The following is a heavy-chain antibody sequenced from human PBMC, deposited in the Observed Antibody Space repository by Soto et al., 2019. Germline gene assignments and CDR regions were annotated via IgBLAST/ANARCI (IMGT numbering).Heavy chain of an antibody. J-gene: IGHJ4*02. CDR2: TYYRSKWYN. CDR1: GDSVSSNSAA. V-gene: IGHV6-1*01. Sequence: PSQTLSLTCAISGDSVSSNSAAWNWIRQSPSRGLEWLGRTYYRSKWYNDYAVSVKSRITINPDTSKNQFSLHLNSVTPEDTAVYYCARETESIAVAGRGLYYFDYWGQGTLVTVSS. D-gene: IGHD6-19*01. CDR3: ARETESIAVAGRGLYYFDY.